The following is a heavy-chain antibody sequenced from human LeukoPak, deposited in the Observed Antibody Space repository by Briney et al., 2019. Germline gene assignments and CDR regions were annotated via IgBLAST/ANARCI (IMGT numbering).Heavy chain of an antibody. Sequence: SETLSLTCTVSGPFIKTYYWSWIRQVPGKGLERIGHIYYSGSTNYNPSLKSRVTISVDTSKKQFSLNLNSVTAADTAVYFCARGSLSTMTTYDYWGQGILVTVSS. CDR1: GPFIKTYY. CDR2: IYYSGST. J-gene: IGHJ4*02. CDR3: ARGSLSTMTTYDY. V-gene: IGHV4-59*01. D-gene: IGHD4-11*01.